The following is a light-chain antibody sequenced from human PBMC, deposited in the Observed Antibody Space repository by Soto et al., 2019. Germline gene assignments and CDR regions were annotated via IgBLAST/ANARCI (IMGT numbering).Light chain of an antibody. J-gene: IGKJ1*01. V-gene: IGKV1-39*01. Sequence: VTLTCRASQSVAGYLNWYQQKPGGAPHLLIYAASTLQSGVPSRFSGSGSGTDFKLTISSLQPEDVATYYCQQSYTSSWTFGPGTKVDIK. CDR2: AAS. CDR3: QQSYTSSWT. CDR1: QSVAGY.